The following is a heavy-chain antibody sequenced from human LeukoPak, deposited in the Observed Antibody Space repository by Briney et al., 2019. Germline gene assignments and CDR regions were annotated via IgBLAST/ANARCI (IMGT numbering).Heavy chain of an antibody. CDR3: ARDRDSSGYYSIDY. J-gene: IGHJ4*02. CDR1: GGSISSGSYY. V-gene: IGHV4-39*07. Sequence: PSETLSLTCTVSGGSISSGSYYWSWIRQPPGKGLEWIGSIYYSGSTYYNPSLKSRVTISVDTSKNQFSLKLSSVTAADTAVYYCARDRDSSGYYSIDYWGQGTLVTVSS. D-gene: IGHD3-22*01. CDR2: IYYSGST.